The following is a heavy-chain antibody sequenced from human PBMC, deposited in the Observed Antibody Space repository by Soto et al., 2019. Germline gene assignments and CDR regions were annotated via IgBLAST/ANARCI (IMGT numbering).Heavy chain of an antibody. D-gene: IGHD2-21*02. J-gene: IGHJ6*04. CDR1: GFTFSMYS. CDR2: IPQEGGDG. CDR3: ARDHLILPAHDFFYGSDV. V-gene: IGHV3-7*03. Sequence: ESWGGLVQPGQSLRLSCEVSGFTFSMYSMSWVRQAPGKGLEWVAKIPQEGGDGHYLDSVKGRFFISRDNAKNSVYLQMNSLRGEDTAIYYCARDHLILPAHDFFYGSDVWGKGATVTVS.